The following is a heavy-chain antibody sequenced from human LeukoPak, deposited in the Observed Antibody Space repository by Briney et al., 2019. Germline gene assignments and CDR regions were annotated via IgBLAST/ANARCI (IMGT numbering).Heavy chain of an antibody. CDR3: ATWPGGWYGEDS. CDR1: GFTVSSNF. V-gene: IGHV3-53*01. Sequence: GGSLRLSCAASGFTVSSNFMSWVRQAPGKGLEWVSVIYGGGSTYYADSVKGRFTISRDTSKNMLYLQMNSLRAEDTAVHYCATWPGGWYGEDSWGQGTLVTVSS. CDR2: IYGGGST. J-gene: IGHJ4*02. D-gene: IGHD6-19*01.